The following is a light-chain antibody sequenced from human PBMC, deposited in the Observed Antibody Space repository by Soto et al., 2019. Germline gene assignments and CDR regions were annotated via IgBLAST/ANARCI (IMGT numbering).Light chain of an antibody. Sequence: DIVLTQSPGTLSLSPGERASLSCRATQSVTSNFLAWYQQKPGQSPRLLIYGASTRATGIPARFSGSGSGTDFTLTISSLEPEDFAVYYCQQRSNWPRITFGQGTRLVIK. CDR2: GAS. J-gene: IGKJ5*01. V-gene: IGKV3D-20*02. CDR1: QSVTSNF. CDR3: QQRSNWPRIT.